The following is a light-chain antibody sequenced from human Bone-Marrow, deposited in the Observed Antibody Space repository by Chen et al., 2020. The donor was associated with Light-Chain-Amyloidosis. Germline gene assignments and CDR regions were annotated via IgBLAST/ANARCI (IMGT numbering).Light chain of an antibody. J-gene: IGKJ2*01. V-gene: IGKV3-20*01. Sequence: EIVLTQSPGTLPLSPGDRATLSCRASQMLSNNYLAWYQQRRGQAPRRLIYGASNRATGIPDRFSGSGSGTDFTLTISRLEPEDFAVYYCHHYGPVHMYTFGQGIKLEIK. CDR3: HHYGPVHMYT. CDR2: GAS. CDR1: QMLSNNY.